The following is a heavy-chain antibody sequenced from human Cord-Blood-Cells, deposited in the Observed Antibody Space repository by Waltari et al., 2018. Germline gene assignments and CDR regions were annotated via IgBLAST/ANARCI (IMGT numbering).Heavy chain of an antibody. CDR1: VAPVSSGRYY. D-gene: IGHD6-19*01. CDR3: ARSGSGWYFDY. J-gene: IGHJ4*02. CDR2: IYYSGSP. V-gene: IGHV4-61*01. Sequence: QVQLQESGPGLVMPSETLSLTCTVPVAPVSSGRYYWSWIRQPPGTGLEWIGSIYYSGSPNYIPSLKSRVTISVDTSKNQFSLKLSSVTAADTAVYYCARSGSGWYFDYWGQGTLVTVSS.